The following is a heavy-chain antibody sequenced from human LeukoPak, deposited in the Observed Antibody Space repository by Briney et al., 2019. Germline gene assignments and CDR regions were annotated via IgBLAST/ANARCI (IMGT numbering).Heavy chain of an antibody. Sequence: GGSLRLSCSASGFIFRKYAIHWVRQAPGKGLEYVSAISSDGGSTYYADSVKGRFTISRENSRNTLHLQMSSLRAEDTAVYYCVKDRDDYGSGSYYFYYGMDVWGQGTTVTVS. CDR1: GFIFRKYA. D-gene: IGHD3-10*01. CDR2: ISSDGGST. CDR3: VKDRDDYGSGSYYFYYGMDV. V-gene: IGHV3-64D*06. J-gene: IGHJ6*02.